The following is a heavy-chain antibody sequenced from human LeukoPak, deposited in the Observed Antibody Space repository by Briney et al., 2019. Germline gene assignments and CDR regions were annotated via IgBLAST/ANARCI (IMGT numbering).Heavy chain of an antibody. CDR2: ISGSDAGT. CDR3: AKGSRGSCSRTYCYPFDY. CDR1: GFTFSSYA. Sequence: GGSLRLSCAASGFTFSSYAMSWVRQIPGKGLEWVSAISGSDAGTYYADSVKGRFTISRDNSKNTLYLQMNRLRAEDTAVYYCAKGSRGSCSRTYCYPFDYWGQGTLVTVSS. D-gene: IGHD2-2*01. V-gene: IGHV3-23*01. J-gene: IGHJ4*02.